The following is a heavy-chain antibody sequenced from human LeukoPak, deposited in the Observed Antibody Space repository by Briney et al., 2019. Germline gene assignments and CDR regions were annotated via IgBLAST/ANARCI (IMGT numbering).Heavy chain of an antibody. J-gene: IGHJ5*02. D-gene: IGHD6-6*01. CDR2: ISSSGST. CDR3: ARGGLYSSSSPWFDP. Sequence: SETLSLTCTVSGGSISSYYWSWIRQPPGKGLEWAGYISSSGSTNFNPSLKSRVTISVDTSKNQFSLKLSSVTAADTAVYYCARGGLYSSSSPWFDPWGQGTLVTVSS. CDR1: GGSISSYY. V-gene: IGHV4-59*12.